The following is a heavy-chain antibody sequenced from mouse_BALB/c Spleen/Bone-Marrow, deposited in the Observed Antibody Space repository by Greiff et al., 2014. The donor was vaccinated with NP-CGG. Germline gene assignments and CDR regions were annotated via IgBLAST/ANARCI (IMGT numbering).Heavy chain of an antibody. Sequence: VQLQQSGPELVKPGASVKISCKASGYSFTGYFMNCVKQSHGKSLEWIGRINPYNGDTFYNQKFKGKATLTVDKSSSTAHMELLSLTSGDSAVYYCGGQDGYYGGFAYWGQGTLVTVSA. CDR2: INPYNGDT. J-gene: IGHJ3*01. V-gene: IGHV1-37*01. D-gene: IGHD2-3*01. CDR1: GYSFTGYF. CDR3: GGQDGYYGGFAY.